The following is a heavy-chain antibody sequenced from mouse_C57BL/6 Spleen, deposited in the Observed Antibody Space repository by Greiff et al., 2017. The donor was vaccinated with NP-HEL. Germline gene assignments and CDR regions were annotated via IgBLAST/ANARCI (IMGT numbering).Heavy chain of an antibody. CDR3: AREGYSNYGAY. D-gene: IGHD2-5*01. Sequence: EVQLVESGGGLVKPGGSLKLSCAASGFTFSDYGMHWVRQAPEKGLEWVAYISSGSSTIYYADTVKGRFTISRDNAKNTLFLQMTSLRSEDTAMYYCAREGYSNYGAYWGQGTLVTVSA. CDR1: GFTFSDYG. CDR2: ISSGSSTI. V-gene: IGHV5-17*01. J-gene: IGHJ3*01.